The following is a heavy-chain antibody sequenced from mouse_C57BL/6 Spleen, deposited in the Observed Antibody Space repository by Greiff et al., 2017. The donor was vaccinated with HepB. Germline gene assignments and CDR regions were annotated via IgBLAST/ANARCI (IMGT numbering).Heavy chain of an antibody. CDR2: IYPGDGDT. V-gene: IGHV1-82*01. CDR1: GYAFSSSW. CDR3: ASPFIYSYAMDY. Sequence: VQLQESGPELVKPGASVKISCKASGYAFSSSWMNWVKQRPGKGLEWIGRIYPGDGDTNYNGKFKGKATLTADKSSSTAYMQLSSLTSEDSAVYFCASPFIYSYAMDYWGQGTSVTVSS. J-gene: IGHJ4*01. D-gene: IGHD2-1*01.